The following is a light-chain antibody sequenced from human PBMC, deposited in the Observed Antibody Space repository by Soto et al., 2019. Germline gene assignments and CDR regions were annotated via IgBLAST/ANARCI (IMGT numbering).Light chain of an antibody. V-gene: IGKV3-20*01. CDR1: QSVARY. CDR3: QQYDSSPRT. CDR2: GAS. J-gene: IGKJ1*01. Sequence: TQSPSSLSASVGDRVTITCRASQSVARYLAWYQQKPGQAPRLLIYGASTRATGIPDRFSGSGSGTDFTLTISRLEPEDFAVYYCQQYDSSPRTFGQGTKVDIK.